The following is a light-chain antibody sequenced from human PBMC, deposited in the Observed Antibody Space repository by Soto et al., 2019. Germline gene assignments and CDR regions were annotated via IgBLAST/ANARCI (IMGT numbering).Light chain of an antibody. CDR3: QQYLHTPRT. CDR1: QSLLHNNGYNY. J-gene: IGKJ1*01. Sequence: DIGMSESPLSLPVSPGEPASISCSSNQSLLHNNGYNYLDWYQQKAGQPPKLLIYWASYRESGVPDRFIASGSGTAFTLTISSLQVEDVATYYCQQYLHTPRTFGQGTKVDIK. V-gene: IGKV2-28*01. CDR2: WAS.